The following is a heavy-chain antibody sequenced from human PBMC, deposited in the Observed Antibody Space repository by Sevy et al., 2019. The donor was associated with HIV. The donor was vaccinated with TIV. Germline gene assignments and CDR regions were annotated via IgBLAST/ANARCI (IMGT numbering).Heavy chain of an antibody. V-gene: IGHV3-30*18. J-gene: IGHJ6*02. CDR2: ISYDGSNK. CDR3: AKDKSRETYYYYGMDV. CDR1: GFTFSSYG. Sequence: GGSLRLSCAASGFTFSSYGMHWVRQAPGKGLEWVAVISYDGSNKYYADSVKGRFTISRDNSKNTPYLQMNSLRAEDTAVYYCAKDKSRETYYYYGMDVWGQGTTVTVSS.